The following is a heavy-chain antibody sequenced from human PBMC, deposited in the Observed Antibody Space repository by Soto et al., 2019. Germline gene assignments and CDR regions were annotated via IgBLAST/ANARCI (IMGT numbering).Heavy chain of an antibody. Sequence: PGESLKISCKGSGYSFTSYWIGWVRQMPGKGLEWMGIIYPGDSDTRYSPSFQDQVTISADKSISTAYLQWSSLKASDTAMYYCARNEAAVGYYYYGMDVWGQGTTVTVPS. V-gene: IGHV5-51*01. J-gene: IGHJ6*02. CDR3: ARNEAAVGYYYYGMDV. CDR1: GYSFTSYW. D-gene: IGHD6-13*01. CDR2: IYPGDSDT.